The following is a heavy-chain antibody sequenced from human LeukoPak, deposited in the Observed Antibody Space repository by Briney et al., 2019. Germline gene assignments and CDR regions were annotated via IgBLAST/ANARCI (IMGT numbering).Heavy chain of an antibody. CDR2: INHSGST. CDR3: ARAPPGDFDY. CDR1: GGSFSGYY. D-gene: IGHD7-27*01. Sequence: SETLSLTCAVYGGSFSGYYWSWIRQPPGKGLEWIGEINHSGSTNYNPSLKSRVTISVDTSKHQFSLKLTSVTAADTAVYYCARAPPGDFDYGGRGTLVTVSS. J-gene: IGHJ4*02. V-gene: IGHV4-34*01.